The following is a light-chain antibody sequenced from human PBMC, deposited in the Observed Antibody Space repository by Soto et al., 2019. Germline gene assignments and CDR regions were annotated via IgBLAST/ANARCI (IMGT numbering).Light chain of an antibody. V-gene: IGKV3-20*01. CDR1: QSVSSSY. CDR2: GAS. J-gene: IGKJ4*01. Sequence: EIVLTQSPGTLSLSPGERATLSCRASQSVSSSYLDWYQQKPGQAPRLLIYGASSRATGIPDRFSGSGSGTDFTLTISRLEPEDFAMYYCQQYSSSPLTFGGGTKVEIK. CDR3: QQYSSSPLT.